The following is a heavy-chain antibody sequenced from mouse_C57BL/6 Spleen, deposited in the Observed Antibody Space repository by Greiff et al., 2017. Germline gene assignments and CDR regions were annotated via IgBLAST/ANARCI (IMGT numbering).Heavy chain of an antibody. CDR1: GYTFTSYW. V-gene: IGHV1-7*01. J-gene: IGHJ4*01. D-gene: IGHD1-1*01. Sequence: QVQLQQSGAELAKPGASVKLSCKASGYTFTSYWLHWVKQRPGQGLEWIGYINPSSGYTTYNQKFKDKATLTADKSSSTAYMQLSSLTYEDSAVYYSAGSGSSKAMDYWGQGTSVTVSS. CDR2: INPSSGYT. CDR3: AGSGSSKAMDY.